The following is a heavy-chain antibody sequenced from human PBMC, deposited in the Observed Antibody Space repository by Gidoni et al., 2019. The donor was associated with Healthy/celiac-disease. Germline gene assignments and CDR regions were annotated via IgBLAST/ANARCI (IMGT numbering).Heavy chain of an antibody. CDR1: GGSVSSASYY. V-gene: IGHV4-61*01. CDR3: ARALFEDFWSGYYIGMFDY. Sequence: QVQLQESGPGLVTPSETLSLTCTVSGGSVSSASYYWSWIRQPPGKGLEWIGYIYYSGSTNYNPSLKSRVTISVDTSKNQFSLKLSSVTAADTAVYYCARALFEDFWSGYYIGMFDYWGQGTLVTVSS. J-gene: IGHJ4*02. CDR2: IYYSGST. D-gene: IGHD3-3*01.